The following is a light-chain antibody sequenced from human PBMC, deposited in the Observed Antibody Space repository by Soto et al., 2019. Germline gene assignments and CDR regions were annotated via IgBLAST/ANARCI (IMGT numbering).Light chain of an antibody. CDR3: AAWDDSLSGRYV. CDR1: RSKIVNNY. V-gene: IGLV1-51*02. CDR2: EDN. Sequence: QSVLTQPPSVSAAPGQKVTISCSGSRSKIVNNYVSWYQQLPGTAPQLLIYEDNKRPSGIPDRFSGSKSGTSASLAISGLRSEDEADYYCAAWDDSLSGRYVFGTGTKVTVL. J-gene: IGLJ1*01.